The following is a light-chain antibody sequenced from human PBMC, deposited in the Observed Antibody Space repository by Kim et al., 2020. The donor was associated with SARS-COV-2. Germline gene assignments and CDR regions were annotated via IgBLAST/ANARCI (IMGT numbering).Light chain of an antibody. V-gene: IGLV3-21*04. Sequence: APGKTASITCWGNNIGSKSVHWYQQKPGQAPVLVIYYDSDRPSGIPERFSGSNAGNTATLTISRVEAGDEADYYCQVWDSSDHRVFGGGTQLTVL. J-gene: IGLJ3*02. CDR1: NIGSKS. CDR3: QVWDSSDHRV. CDR2: YDS.